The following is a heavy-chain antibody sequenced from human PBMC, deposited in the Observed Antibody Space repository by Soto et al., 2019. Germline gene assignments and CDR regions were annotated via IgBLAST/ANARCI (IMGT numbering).Heavy chain of an antibody. D-gene: IGHD2-21*01. V-gene: IGHV4-39*01. J-gene: IGHJ3*02. Sequence: SETLSLTCTVSGGSISSSSYYWGWIRQPPGKGLEWIGSIYYSGSTYYNPSLKSRVTISVDTSKNQFSLKLSSVTAADTAVYYCARGEYCGGDCYILGAFDIWGQGTMVTVSS. CDR2: IYYSGST. CDR1: GGSISSSSYY. CDR3: ARGEYCGGDCYILGAFDI.